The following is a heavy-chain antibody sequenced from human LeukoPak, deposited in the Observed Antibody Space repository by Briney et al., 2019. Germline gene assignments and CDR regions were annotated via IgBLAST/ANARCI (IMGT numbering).Heavy chain of an antibody. Sequence: SGPTLVNPTQTLPLTCTFLGFSLKISGGGLGWIRQPPGGALDGLALIYWNDNKRYSPSLKSRLTITKDTSKNQVVLTMTNMDPVDTATYYCPHVDSSGYAPSRYWGQGTLVTVSS. D-gene: IGHD3-22*01. CDR3: PHVDSSGYAPSRY. CDR1: GFSLKISGGG. CDR2: IYWNDNK. J-gene: IGHJ4*02. V-gene: IGHV2-5*01.